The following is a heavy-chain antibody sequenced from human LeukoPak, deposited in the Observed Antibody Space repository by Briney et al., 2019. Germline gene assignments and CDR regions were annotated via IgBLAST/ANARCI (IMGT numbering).Heavy chain of an antibody. V-gene: IGHV1-46*03. CDR1: GYTFTSYY. CDR3: ARDRNIVVVPAAYYFDY. D-gene: IGHD2-2*01. J-gene: IGHJ4*02. Sequence: ASVKVSCKASGYTFTSYYMHWARQAPRQGLEWMGIINPSGGSTSYAQKFQGRVTMTRDTSTSTVYMELSSLRSEDTAVYYCARDRNIVVVPAAYYFDYWGQGTLVTVSS. CDR2: INPSGGST.